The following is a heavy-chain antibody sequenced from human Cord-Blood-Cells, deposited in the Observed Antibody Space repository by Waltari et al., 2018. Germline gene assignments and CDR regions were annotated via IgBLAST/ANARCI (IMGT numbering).Heavy chain of an antibody. CDR3: AGGNWGSVPFDI. CDR1: GGSFSGYS. J-gene: IGHJ3*02. Sequence: QVKLQQWGAGLLKPSETLSLTWAVYGGSFSGYSWSWIRQPPGKGLEWIGEINHSGSTNDTPSLTCRVTISVDTAKNQFSLKLISVTAADTAVYYCAGGNWGSVPFDIWGQWTMVTVSS. CDR2: INHSGST. V-gene: IGHV4-34*01. D-gene: IGHD7-27*01.